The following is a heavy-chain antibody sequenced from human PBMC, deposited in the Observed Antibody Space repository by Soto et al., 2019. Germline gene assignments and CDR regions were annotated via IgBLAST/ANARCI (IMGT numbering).Heavy chain of an antibody. CDR3: ARHSRRIAARTID. D-gene: IGHD6-6*01. V-gene: IGHV4-39*01. Sequence: SETLSLTCTVSGGSISSSSYYWGWIRQPPGKGLEWIGSIYYSGSTYYNPSLKSRVTISVDTSKNQFSLKLSSVTAADTAVYYCARHSRRIAARTIDWGQGTLVTVSS. J-gene: IGHJ4*02. CDR1: GGSISSSSYY. CDR2: IYYSGST.